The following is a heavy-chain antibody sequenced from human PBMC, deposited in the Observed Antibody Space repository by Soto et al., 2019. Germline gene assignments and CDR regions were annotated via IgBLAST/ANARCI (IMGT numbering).Heavy chain of an antibody. CDR3: AREGGGMAGRRGGLDV. J-gene: IGHJ6*02. CDR2: INPSIGTT. D-gene: IGHD6-6*01. CDR1: GYTFTNYF. Sequence: QVQLVQSGAEVKNPGASVKVSCKASGYTFTNYFMHWVRQAPGQGLEWMGIINPSIGTTTYAQKFKGRVTMTRETSTSTVYMELSSLRSEDTAIYSCAREGGGMAGRRGGLDVWGQGTTVTVSS. V-gene: IGHV1-46*01.